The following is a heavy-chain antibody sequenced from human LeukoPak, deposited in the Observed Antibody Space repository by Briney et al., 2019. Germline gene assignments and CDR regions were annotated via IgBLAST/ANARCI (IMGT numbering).Heavy chain of an antibody. CDR3: ARLGYTYGRLYYFDY. J-gene: IGHJ4*02. CDR2: ISSSGSTI. D-gene: IGHD5-18*01. V-gene: IGHV3-11*01. Sequence: GGSLRLSCAASRFTFSDYYMSWIRQAPGKGLEWVSYISSSGSTIYYADSVKGRFTISRDNAKNSLYLQMNSLRADDTAVYYCARLGYTYGRLYYFDYWGQGTLVTVSS. CDR1: RFTFSDYY.